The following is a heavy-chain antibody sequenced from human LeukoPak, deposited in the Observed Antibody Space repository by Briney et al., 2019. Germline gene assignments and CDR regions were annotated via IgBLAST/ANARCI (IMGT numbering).Heavy chain of an antibody. J-gene: IGHJ4*02. V-gene: IGHV1-2*02. CDR3: ARTYYYDSSGYYYFDY. Sequence: ASVKVSCKASGYTFTGYYMHWVRQAPGQGLEWMGWINPNSGGTNYAQKFQGRVTMTRDTSISTAYMELSSLRSEDTAVYYCARTYYYDSSGYYYFDYWGQGTLVTVSS. CDR2: INPNSGGT. D-gene: IGHD3-22*01. CDR1: GYTFTGYY.